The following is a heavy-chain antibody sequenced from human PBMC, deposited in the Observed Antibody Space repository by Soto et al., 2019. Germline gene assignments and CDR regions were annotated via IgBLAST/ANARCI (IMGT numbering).Heavy chain of an antibody. CDR3: ANRPFFEWATYYGPDV. Sequence: QMQLQESGPGLVKPSETLSLTCVVSGGSITGSDWWTWVRQSPEKGLQWIGEIFHSGNTNYSPSLKLRVTISLDKSANQFSLKVNSMTPAATAIYYCANRPFFEWATYYGPDVWGPGTTVIVS. V-gene: IGHV4-4*02. D-gene: IGHD3-3*02. CDR2: IFHSGNT. CDR1: GGSITGSDW. J-gene: IGHJ6*02.